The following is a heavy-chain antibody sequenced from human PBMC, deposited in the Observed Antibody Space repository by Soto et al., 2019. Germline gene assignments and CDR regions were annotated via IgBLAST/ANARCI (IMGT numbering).Heavy chain of an antibody. CDR2: TYYRYKWYN. D-gene: IGHD3-10*01. V-gene: IGHV6-1*01. Sequence: QTFSLTWCTAGATLYSNSAAWNCIRQSPSRGLEWLGRTYYRYKWYNDYAVSVKSRITINPETSKNQFSLQLNSVTPEDTDVYYCARDTSGEFDYWGQGTLVTVSS. J-gene: IGHJ4*02. CDR1: GATLYSNSAA. CDR3: ARDTSGEFDY.